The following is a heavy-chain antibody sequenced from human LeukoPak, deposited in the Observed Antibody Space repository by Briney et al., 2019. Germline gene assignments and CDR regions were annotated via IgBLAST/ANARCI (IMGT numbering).Heavy chain of an antibody. Sequence: SETLSLTCTVSGGSVSNYYWSWIRQSPGKGLEWIGYIYYTETCYNPSLKSRVTISADTSKNQFSLKLYSVTAADTAVYYCAKSNGYGLIDIWGQGTMVTVSS. CDR3: AKSNGYGLIDI. CDR2: IYYTET. J-gene: IGHJ3*02. CDR1: GGSVSNYY. V-gene: IGHV4-59*02. D-gene: IGHD3-22*01.